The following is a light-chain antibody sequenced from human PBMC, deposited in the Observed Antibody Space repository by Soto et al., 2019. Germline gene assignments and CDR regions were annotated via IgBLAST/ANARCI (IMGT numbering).Light chain of an antibody. CDR3: QQYDSYSLT. J-gene: IGKJ3*01. Sequence: DVQMTQSPSTLSASVGDTITIICRASQSVSSWVAWYQQKPGKAPKLLIYKASSLESGIPSRFSGSGSGTKFTLTITSLQSDDFATYYCQQYDSYSLTFGPGTTVDIK. CDR2: KAS. V-gene: IGKV1-5*03. CDR1: QSVSSW.